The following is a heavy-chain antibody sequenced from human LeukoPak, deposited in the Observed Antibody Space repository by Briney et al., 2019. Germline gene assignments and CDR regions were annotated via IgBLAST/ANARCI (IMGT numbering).Heavy chain of an antibody. D-gene: IGHD2-15*01. J-gene: IGHJ3*02. CDR2: ISGDGGST. CDR3: AKESLGYCSGGSCYGAFDI. CDR1: GFTFDYYA. V-gene: IGHV3-43*02. Sequence: PGGSLRLSCAASGFTFDYYAMHWVRQAPGKCLEWVSLISGDGGSTYYADSVKGRFTISRDNSKNSLYLQMNSLRTEDTALYYCAKESLGYCSGGSCYGAFDIWGQGTMVTVSS.